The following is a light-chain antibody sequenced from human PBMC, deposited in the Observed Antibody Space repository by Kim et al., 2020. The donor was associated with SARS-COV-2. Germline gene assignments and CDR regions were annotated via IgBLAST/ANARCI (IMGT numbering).Light chain of an antibody. V-gene: IGKV1-12*01. Sequence: SASLGDRVTITCRASQAIGYWLAWYQQKPGTAPKLLIYEASNLQTGVPSRFSGSGSGTHFTLTISSLHPEDFATYYCQQGNSFPYTSGQGTKLEI. CDR3: QQGNSFPYT. J-gene: IGKJ2*01. CDR1: QAIGYW. CDR2: EAS.